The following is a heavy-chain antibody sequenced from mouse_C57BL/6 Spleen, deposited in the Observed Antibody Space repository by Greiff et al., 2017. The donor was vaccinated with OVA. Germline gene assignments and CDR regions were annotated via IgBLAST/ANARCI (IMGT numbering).Heavy chain of an antibody. J-gene: IGHJ3*01. Sequence: LQQSGAELVKPGASVKISCKASGYAFSSYWMNWVKQRPGKGLEWSGQIYPGDGDTNYNGQFKGQATLTADKSSSTAYMQLSSLTSEDSAVYFCARLDGNYEFAYWGQGTLVTVSA. D-gene: IGHD2-1*01. CDR3: ARLDGNYEFAY. CDR1: GYAFSSYW. CDR2: IYPGDGDT. V-gene: IGHV1-80*01.